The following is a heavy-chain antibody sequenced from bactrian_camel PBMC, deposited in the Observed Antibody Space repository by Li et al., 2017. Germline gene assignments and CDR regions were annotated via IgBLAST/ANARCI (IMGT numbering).Heavy chain of an antibody. J-gene: IGHJ4*01. Sequence: QLVESGGGSVQAGGSLRLSCVGTSYTWRDTCMAWFRQAPGKEREGIAAIDSDQSTSYADSVKGRFTILRDNGKAPLYLQMNSLKPEDTAMYYCAAALWRGGRRSSELPRAVDYKYWGQGTQVTVS. D-gene: IGHD2*01. CDR1: SYTWRDTC. V-gene: IGHV3S53*01. CDR3: AAALWRGGRRSSELPRAVDYKY. CDR2: IDSDQST.